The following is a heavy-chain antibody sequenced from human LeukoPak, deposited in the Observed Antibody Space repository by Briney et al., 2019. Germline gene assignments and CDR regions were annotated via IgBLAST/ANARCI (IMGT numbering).Heavy chain of an antibody. Sequence: SETLSLTCTVSGGSISSSSYYWGWIRQPPGKGLEWIGSIYYSGSTNYNPSLKSRVTISVGTSKNQFSLKLSSVTAADTAVYYCARQARMGTPHFDYWGRGSLVTVSS. CDR1: GGSISSSSYY. CDR3: ARQARMGTPHFDY. CDR2: IYYSGST. J-gene: IGHJ4*02. V-gene: IGHV4-39*07.